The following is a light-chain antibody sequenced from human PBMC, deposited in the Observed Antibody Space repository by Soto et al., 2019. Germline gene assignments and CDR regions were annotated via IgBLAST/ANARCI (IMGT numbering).Light chain of an antibody. CDR3: QQRSNWIT. V-gene: IGKV3-11*01. Sequence: EIVLTQSPATLSLSPGERATLSCRASQSVSSYLAWYQQKPGQAPRLLIYDAFNRATGIPARFSGSGSGTDFTLTISSLEPEDFAVYYCQQRSNWITFGQGTHWRL. CDR2: DAF. J-gene: IGKJ5*01. CDR1: QSVSSY.